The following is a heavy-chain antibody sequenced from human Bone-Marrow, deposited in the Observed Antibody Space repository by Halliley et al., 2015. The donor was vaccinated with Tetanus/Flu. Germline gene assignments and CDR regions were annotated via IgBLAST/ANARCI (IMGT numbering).Heavy chain of an antibody. CDR2: IYYDGST. V-gene: IGHV4-59*01. CDR3: ARGYCGSESCFPPDY. CDR1: GGSISGYY. Sequence: TLSLTCSVSGGSISGYYWSWLRQPPGKGLEWIAYIYYDGSTNSNPSLKSRVTISLDTSRNQLSLKLSSVTAADSAVYYCARGYCGSESCFPPDYWGQGTLVTVSS. D-gene: IGHD2-15*01. J-gene: IGHJ4*02.